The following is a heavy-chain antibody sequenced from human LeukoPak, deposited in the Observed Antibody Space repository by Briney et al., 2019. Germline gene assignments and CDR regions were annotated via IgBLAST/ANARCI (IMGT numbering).Heavy chain of an antibody. D-gene: IGHD5-18*01. V-gene: IGHV4-38-2*02. Sequence: PSETLSLTCTVSGYSISSGYYRGWIRQPPGKGLEWVGSIYHSGSTYYNPSLKSRVTISVDTSKNQFSLKLSSVTAADTAVYYCAREDTAMVGYWGQGTLVTVSS. CDR1: GYSISSGYY. CDR3: AREDTAMVGY. CDR2: IYHSGST. J-gene: IGHJ4*02.